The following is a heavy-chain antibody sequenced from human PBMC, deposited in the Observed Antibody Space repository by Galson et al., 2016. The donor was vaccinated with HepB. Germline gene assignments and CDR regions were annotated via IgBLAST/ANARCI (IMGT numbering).Heavy chain of an antibody. CDR3: ARFERRVAGPD. CDR2: IKEDGSEK. CDR1: GFTFSSYA. D-gene: IGHD6-19*01. V-gene: IGHV3-7*03. Sequence: SLRLSCAASGFTFSSYAMSWVRQAPGKGLEWVANIKEDGSEKYYVDSVKGRFTISRDNAKNSLYLQMNSLRAEDTAVYYCARFERRVAGPDWGQGTLVTVSS. J-gene: IGHJ4*02.